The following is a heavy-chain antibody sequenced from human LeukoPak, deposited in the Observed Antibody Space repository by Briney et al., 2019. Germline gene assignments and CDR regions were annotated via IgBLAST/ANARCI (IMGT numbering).Heavy chain of an antibody. Sequence: ASQTLSLTCAVSGGSITSGVYSWICIPQPPGKGLVWIGYIYDTGSTYYNPSLKSRLTMSVDRSKNLFSLSLNSVTAADTAVYYCARGYYDSSAYRPGTRAYYGMDVWGQGTTVTVSS. CDR2: IYDTGST. J-gene: IGHJ6*02. CDR3: ARGYYDSSAYRPGTRAYYGMDV. D-gene: IGHD3-22*01. CDR1: GGSITSGVYS. V-gene: IGHV4-30-2*01.